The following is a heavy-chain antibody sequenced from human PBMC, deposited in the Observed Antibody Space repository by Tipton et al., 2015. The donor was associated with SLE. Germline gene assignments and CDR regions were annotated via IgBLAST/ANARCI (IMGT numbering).Heavy chain of an antibody. J-gene: IGHJ4*02. CDR1: GGSLSGYY. Sequence: LRLSCAVYGGSLSGYYWSWIRQPPGKGLEWIGEINHSGSTNYNPSLKSRVTISVDTSKNQFSLKLSSVTAADTAVYYCARGPLCGGDCSYYFDYWGQGTLVTVSS. V-gene: IGHV4-34*01. CDR3: ARGPLCGGDCSYYFDY. CDR2: INHSGST. D-gene: IGHD2-21*01.